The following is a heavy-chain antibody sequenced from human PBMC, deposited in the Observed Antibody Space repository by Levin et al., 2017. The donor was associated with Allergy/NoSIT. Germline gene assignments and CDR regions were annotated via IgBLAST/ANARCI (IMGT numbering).Heavy chain of an antibody. CDR3: AREGSWSDIYDY. CDR1: GFTFSSYS. V-gene: IGHV3-21*01. CDR2: ISSSSSYI. D-gene: IGHD2-15*01. Sequence: GESLKISCAASGFTFSSYSMNWVRQAPGKGLEWVSSISSSSSYIYYADSVKGRFTISRDNAKNSLYLQMNSLRAEDTAVYYCAREGSWSDIYDYWGQGTLVTVSS. J-gene: IGHJ4*02.